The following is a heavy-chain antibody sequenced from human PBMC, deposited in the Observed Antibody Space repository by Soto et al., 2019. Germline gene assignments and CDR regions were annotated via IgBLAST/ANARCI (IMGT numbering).Heavy chain of an antibody. D-gene: IGHD2-15*01. V-gene: IGHV3-15*01. CDR2: IKSKTDGGTT. Sequence: GGSLRLSCAASGFTFSNAWMSWVRQAPGKGLEWVGRIKSKTDGGTTDYAAPVKGRFTISRDDSKNTLYLQMNSLKTEDTAVYYCTTGYCSGGSCYYYYGMDVWGQGTTVTVSS. J-gene: IGHJ6*02. CDR1: GFTFSNAW. CDR3: TTGYCSGGSCYYYYGMDV.